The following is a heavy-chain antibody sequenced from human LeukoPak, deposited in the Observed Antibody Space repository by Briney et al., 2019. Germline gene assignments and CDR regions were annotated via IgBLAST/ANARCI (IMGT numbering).Heavy chain of an antibody. CDR3: ALVVSYYFDY. Sequence: DPGGSLRLSCAASGFTFTSYSMNWVRQAPGKGLEWVSTISGGGGSTYYADSVKGRFTISRDNSKNTLYLQVNSLRAEDTAVYYCALVVSYYFDYWGQETLVTVSS. CDR2: ISGGGGST. V-gene: IGHV3-23*01. J-gene: IGHJ4*02. CDR1: GFTFTSYS. D-gene: IGHD2-15*01.